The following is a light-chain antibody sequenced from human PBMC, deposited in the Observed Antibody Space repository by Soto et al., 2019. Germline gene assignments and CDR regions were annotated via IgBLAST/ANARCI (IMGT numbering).Light chain of an antibody. J-gene: IGLJ2*01. Sequence: QSVLTQPPSVSGAPGQRVTISCTGRSSNIGAGYDVHWYQQLPGRAPKLLIYGNTNRPSGVPVRFSGSKSGTSASLAITGLQAEDEADYYCLSFDSSLSVVFGGGTKLTVL. CDR1: SSNIGAGYD. V-gene: IGLV1-40*01. CDR3: LSFDSSLSVV. CDR2: GNT.